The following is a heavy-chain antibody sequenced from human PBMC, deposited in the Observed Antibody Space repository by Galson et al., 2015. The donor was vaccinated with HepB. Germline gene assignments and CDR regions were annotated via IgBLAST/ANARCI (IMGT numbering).Heavy chain of an antibody. J-gene: IGHJ3*02. Sequence: QSGAEVKKPGTSVKVSCKASGYTFTSYYMHWVRQAPGQGLEWMGIINPSGGSTSYAQKFQGRVTMTRDTSTSTVYMELSSLRSEDTAVYYCARVSGSSSWYFDAFDIWGQGTMVTVSS. D-gene: IGHD6-13*01. CDR1: GYTFTSYY. V-gene: IGHV1-46*03. CDR2: INPSGGST. CDR3: ARVSGSSSWYFDAFDI.